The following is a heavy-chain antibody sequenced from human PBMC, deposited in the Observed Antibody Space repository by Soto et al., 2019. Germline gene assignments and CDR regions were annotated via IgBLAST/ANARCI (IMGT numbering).Heavy chain of an antibody. J-gene: IGHJ6*01. CDR1: GGSIADSSYY. D-gene: IGHD1-26*01. CDR3: ARYGREHYYGMDV. V-gene: IGHV4-39*01. CDR2: IDYGGNT. Sequence: KTSETLSLTCSVFGGSIADSSYYLGWIRQPPGRALEWIGSIDYGGNTYYNPPLESRLTISVDPSHNQVSLHLDSVTGADTAVYYCARYGREHYYGMDVWGRGTTVTVSS.